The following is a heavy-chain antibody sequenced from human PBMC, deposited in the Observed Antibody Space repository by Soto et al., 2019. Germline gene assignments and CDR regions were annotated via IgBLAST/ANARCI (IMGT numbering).Heavy chain of an antibody. V-gene: IGHV3-33*01. CDR1: GFTFSSYG. CDR3: ARGITMVRGVRSPYYYYGMDV. Sequence: PGGSLRLSCAASGFTFSSYGMHWVRQAPGKGLEWVAVIWYDGSNKYYADSAKGRFTISRDNSKNTLYLQMNSLRAEDTAVYYCARGITMVRGVRSPYYYYGMDVWGQGTTVTVSS. CDR2: IWYDGSNK. D-gene: IGHD3-10*01. J-gene: IGHJ6*02.